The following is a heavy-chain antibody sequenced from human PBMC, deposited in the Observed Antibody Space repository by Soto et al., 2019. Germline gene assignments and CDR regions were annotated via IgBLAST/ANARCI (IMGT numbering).Heavy chain of an antibody. CDR1: GYTFTGYY. V-gene: IGHV1-2*04. CDR2: INPNSGGT. D-gene: IGHD3-22*01. Sequence: QVQLVQSGAEVKKPGASVKVSCKASGYTFTGYYMHWVRQAPGQGLEWMGWINPNSGGTNYAQKFQGWVTMTRDTPISTAYMELSRLRSDDTAVYYCARDRLTYYYDSSGYPRGYYYYGMDVWGQGTTVTVSS. J-gene: IGHJ6*02. CDR3: ARDRLTYYYDSSGYPRGYYYYGMDV.